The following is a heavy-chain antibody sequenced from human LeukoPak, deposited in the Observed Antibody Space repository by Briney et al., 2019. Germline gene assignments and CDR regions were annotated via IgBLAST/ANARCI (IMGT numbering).Heavy chain of an antibody. J-gene: IGHJ4*02. Sequence: SETLSLTCAVYSESFSGGYWSWLRQPPGKGLDWIGEISPGEGINYNPSLKSRVTISVDTSKYQFSLELTSVTAADTAVYYCARGLDHSKTGYWGQGTLVTVSS. CDR1: SESFSGGY. D-gene: IGHD4-11*01. V-gene: IGHV4-34*01. CDR3: ARGLDHSKTGY. CDR2: ISPGEGI.